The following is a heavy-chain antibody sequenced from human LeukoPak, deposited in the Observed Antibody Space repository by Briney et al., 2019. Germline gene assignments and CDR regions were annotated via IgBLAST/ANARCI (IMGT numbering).Heavy chain of an antibody. D-gene: IGHD5-24*01. Sequence: ASVKVSCKASGGTFSSYAISWVRQAPGQGLEWMGGIIPIFGTANYAQKFQGRVTITADESTSTAYMELSSLRSEDTAVYYCASDNSRDGYNYFWGQGTLVTVSS. J-gene: IGHJ4*02. V-gene: IGHV1-69*13. CDR3: ASDNSRDGYNYF. CDR2: IIPIFGTA. CDR1: GGTFSSYA.